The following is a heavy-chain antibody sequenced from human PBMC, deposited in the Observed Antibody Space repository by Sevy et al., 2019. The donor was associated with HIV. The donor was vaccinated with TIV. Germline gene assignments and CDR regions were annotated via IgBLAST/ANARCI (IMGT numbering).Heavy chain of an antibody. CDR2: ISFDGSNK. V-gene: IGHV3-30*18. D-gene: IGHD1-26*01. Sequence: GGSLRLSCAASGFSLSGYAIHWVRQAPGKGLEWVAVISFDGSNKYYADSVKGRFTISRDNSKNTLFLQMNSLRAEDTAVYYCAKERAYSYTTYFDYWGQGTVVTVSS. CDR1: GFSLSGYA. CDR3: AKERAYSYTTYFDY. J-gene: IGHJ4*02.